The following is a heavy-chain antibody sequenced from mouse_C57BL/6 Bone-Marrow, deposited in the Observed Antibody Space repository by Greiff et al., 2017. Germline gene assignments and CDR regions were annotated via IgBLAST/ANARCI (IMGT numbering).Heavy chain of an antibody. D-gene: IGHD2-1*01. CDR1: GYTFTSYW. CDR3: AVYYGNPWFAY. CDR2: IDPSGSYT. Sequence: QVQLQQPGAELVMPGASVKLSCKASGYTFTSYWMHWVKQRPGQGLEWIGEIDPSGSYTNYNQKFKGKSTLTVDKSSITAYMQLSSLTSEDSAVYYCAVYYGNPWFAYWGQGTLVTVSA. V-gene: IGHV1-69*01. J-gene: IGHJ3*01.